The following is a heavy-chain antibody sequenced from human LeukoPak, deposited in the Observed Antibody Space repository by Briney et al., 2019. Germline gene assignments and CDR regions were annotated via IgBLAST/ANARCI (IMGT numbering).Heavy chain of an antibody. CDR2: ISGSGGST. CDR3: AKVKGYCSSTSCYGFDY. J-gene: IGHJ4*02. Sequence: GGSLRLSCAASGFTFSSYGMSWARQAPGKGLEWVSAISGSGGSTYYADSVKGRFTISRDNSKNTLYLQMNSLRAEDTAVYYCAKVKGYCSSTSCYGFDYWGQGTLVTVSS. V-gene: IGHV3-23*01. D-gene: IGHD2-2*01. CDR1: GFTFSSYG.